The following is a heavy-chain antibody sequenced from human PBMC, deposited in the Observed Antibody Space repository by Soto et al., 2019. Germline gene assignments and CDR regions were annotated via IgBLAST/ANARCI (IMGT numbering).Heavy chain of an antibody. J-gene: IGHJ4*02. CDR2: IHSSSSTI. CDR3: ARDRGYTYGFDF. CDR1: GFTFSTYG. D-gene: IGHD5-18*01. Sequence: GGSLRLSCAASGFTFSTYGMCWVRQAPGKGLEWVSFIHSSSSTIYYADSVKGRFTISRDNAKNSLYLQMNSLRDEDTAVYYCARDRGYTYGFDFWGQGALVTVSS. V-gene: IGHV3-48*02.